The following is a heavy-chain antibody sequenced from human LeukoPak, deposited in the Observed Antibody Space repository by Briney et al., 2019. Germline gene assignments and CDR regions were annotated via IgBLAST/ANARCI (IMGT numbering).Heavy chain of an antibody. J-gene: IGHJ5*02. D-gene: IGHD2-8*01. Sequence: PSETLSLTCTVSGGSISSYYWSWIRQPPGKGLEWIGYIYYSGSTNYNLSLKSRVTISVDTSKNQFSLKLSSVTAADTAVYYCARAGMVYAIDALPNWFDPWGQGTLVTVSS. CDR3: ARAGMVYAIDALPNWFDP. V-gene: IGHV4-59*01. CDR2: IYYSGST. CDR1: GGSISSYY.